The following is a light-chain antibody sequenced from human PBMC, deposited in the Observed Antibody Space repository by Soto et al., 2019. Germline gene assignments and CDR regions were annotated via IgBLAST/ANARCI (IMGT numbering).Light chain of an antibody. Sequence: DLQMTQSPSSLSASVGDRVTITCQASQDINNYLNWYQHKPGKAPKLLIHGASNLQTGVPSRFSGSGSGTDFFFTISSLQPEDIATYYCQQYDTLPQAFGGGTKVEIK. CDR2: GAS. J-gene: IGKJ4*01. CDR3: QQYDTLPQA. V-gene: IGKV1-33*01. CDR1: QDINNY.